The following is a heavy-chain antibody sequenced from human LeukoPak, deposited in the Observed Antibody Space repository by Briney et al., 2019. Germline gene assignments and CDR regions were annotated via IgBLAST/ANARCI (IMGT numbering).Heavy chain of an antibody. V-gene: IGHV1-2*02. CDR3: AIDGDYGDYGMDG. Sequence: ASVTVSCKGSGYTFTHYYMLWVRQAPGQGLEWMGWINPNSGGTNYAQKFQGRVTMTRDTSISTAYMELSRLRSDDTAVYYWAIDGDYGDYGMDGWGQGTTANGSS. D-gene: IGHD4-17*01. CDR2: INPNSGGT. CDR1: GYTFTHYY. J-gene: IGHJ6*02.